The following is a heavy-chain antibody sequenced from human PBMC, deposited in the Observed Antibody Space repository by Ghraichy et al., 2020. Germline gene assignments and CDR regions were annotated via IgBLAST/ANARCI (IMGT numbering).Heavy chain of an antibody. Sequence: SETLSLTCAVYGGSFSADCWTWIRQPPGKGLERIGEINHSEGTNYNPSLKSRVTISVDTSKNHLSLKMNSVTAADTAVYYCAKWVFSAGTKFHNWGQGTLFTVSS. CDR1: GGSFSADC. J-gene: IGHJ4*02. CDR3: AKWVFSAGTKFHN. CDR2: INHSEGT. V-gene: IGHV4-34*01. D-gene: IGHD6-13*01.